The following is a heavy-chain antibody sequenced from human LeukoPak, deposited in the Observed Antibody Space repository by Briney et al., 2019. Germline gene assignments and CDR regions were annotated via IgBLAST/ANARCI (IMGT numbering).Heavy chain of an antibody. D-gene: IGHD1-26*01. CDR1: GFTFSSYG. CDR3: AKDSTGGIGAFDI. CDR2: IWYNGSNK. Sequence: PGRSLRLSCAASGFTFSSYGMHWVRQAPGKGLEWVAVIWYNGSNKYYADSVKGRFTISRDNSKNTLYLQMNSLRAEDTAVYYCAKDSTGGIGAFDIWGQGTMVIVSS. J-gene: IGHJ3*02. V-gene: IGHV3-33*06.